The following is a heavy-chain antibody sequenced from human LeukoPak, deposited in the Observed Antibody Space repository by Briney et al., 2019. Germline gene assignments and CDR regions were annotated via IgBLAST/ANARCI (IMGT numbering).Heavy chain of an antibody. V-gene: IGHV4-39*01. J-gene: IGHJ4*02. CDR3: ARHPGRYSYGIDY. D-gene: IGHD5-18*01. CDR2: IYYSGST. Sequence: SETLSLTCTVSGGSISSSSYYWGWIRQPPGKGLEWIGSIYYSGSTYYNPSLKSRVTISVDTSKNQLSLKLSSVTAADTAVYYCARHPGRYSYGIDYWGQGTLVTVSS. CDR1: GGSISSSSYY.